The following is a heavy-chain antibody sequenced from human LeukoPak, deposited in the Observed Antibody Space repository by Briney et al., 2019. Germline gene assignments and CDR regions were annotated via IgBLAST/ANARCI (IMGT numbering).Heavy chain of an antibody. J-gene: IGHJ5*02. Sequence: ASVKVSCKASGYTFTSYYMHWVRQAPGQGLEWMGIINPSGGSTSYAQKFQGRVTMTRDTSTSTVYMELGSLRSEDTAVYYCARGNQRMITPNGWFDPWGQGTLVTVSS. V-gene: IGHV1-46*01. CDR3: ARGNQRMITPNGWFDP. CDR2: INPSGGST. CDR1: GYTFTSYY. D-gene: IGHD3-16*01.